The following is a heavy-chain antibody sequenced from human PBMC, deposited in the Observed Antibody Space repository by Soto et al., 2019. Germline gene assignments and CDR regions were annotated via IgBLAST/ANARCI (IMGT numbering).Heavy chain of an antibody. D-gene: IGHD4-17*01. J-gene: IGHJ6*02. CDR2: IIPIFGTA. Sequence: ASVLVFCRAFGYTFTSFYINSVRPAHGHGLEWIGGIIPIFGTANYAQKFQGRVTITADESTSTASMELSSLRSEDTAVYYCASPPPSFATVTTEYYYYGMDVWGQGTTVSVSS. CDR1: GYTFTSFY. CDR3: ASPPPSFATVTTEYYYYGMDV. V-gene: IGHV1-69*13.